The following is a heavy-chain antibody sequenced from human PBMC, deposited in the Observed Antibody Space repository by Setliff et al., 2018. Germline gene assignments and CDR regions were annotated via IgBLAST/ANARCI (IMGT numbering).Heavy chain of an antibody. V-gene: IGHV3-48*04. CDR1: GFTFSSSS. J-gene: IGHJ4*02. CDR3: ARSSSFRGPCTGGSCSDFDA. CDR2: INVNVDSI. D-gene: IGHD2-15*01. Sequence: PGGSLRLSCAASGFTFSSSSMTWVRQAPGKGLEWISYINVNVDSIYYADSVKGRVTISRDNAKNSVDLEMNSLRAEDTAVYYCARSSSFRGPCTGGSCSDFDAWGQGILVTVSS.